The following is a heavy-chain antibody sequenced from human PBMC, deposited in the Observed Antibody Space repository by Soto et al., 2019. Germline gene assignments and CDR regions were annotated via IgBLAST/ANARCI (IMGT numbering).Heavy chain of an antibody. V-gene: IGHV3-30-3*01. CDR1: GFTFSSYA. CDR2: ISYDGSNK. D-gene: IGHD2-8*01. CDR3: ARDYRTTYGVYYFDY. J-gene: IGHJ4*02. Sequence: QVQLVESGGGVVQPGRSLRLSCAASGFTFSSYAMHWVRQAPGKGLEWVAVISYDGSNKYYADSVKGRFTIARDNSKNTRYLQMNSLRAEDTAVYYCARDYRTTYGVYYFDYWGQGTLVTVSS.